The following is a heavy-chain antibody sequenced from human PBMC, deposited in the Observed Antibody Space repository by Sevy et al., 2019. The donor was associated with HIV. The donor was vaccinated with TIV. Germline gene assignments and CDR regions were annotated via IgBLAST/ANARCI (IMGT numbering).Heavy chain of an antibody. CDR2: IYSDGST. V-gene: IGHV3-53*01. Sequence: GGSLRLSCTASGFTVSSNYMSWVRQAPGKGLEWVSVIYSDGSTYYADSVKGRFTISRDNSKNTLYLQMNSLRAEDTAVYYCARHLKHGGYSSSWYVGYYYYYMDVWGKGTTVTVSS. D-gene: IGHD6-13*01. J-gene: IGHJ6*03. CDR1: GFTVSSNY. CDR3: ARHLKHGGYSSSWYVGYYYYYMDV.